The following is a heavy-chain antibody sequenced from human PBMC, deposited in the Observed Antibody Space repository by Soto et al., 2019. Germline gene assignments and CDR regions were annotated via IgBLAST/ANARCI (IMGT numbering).Heavy chain of an antibody. CDR1: GYSFTSYW. J-gene: IGHJ6*02. Sequence: ESLKISCKGSGYSFTSYWISWVRQMPGKGLEWMGRIDPSDSYTNYSPSFQGHVTISADKSISTAYLQWSSLKASDTAMYYCARHYCSGGSCYVYYYYGMDVWGQGTTVTVSS. D-gene: IGHD2-15*01. CDR2: IDPSDSYT. CDR3: ARHYCSGGSCYVYYYYGMDV. V-gene: IGHV5-10-1*01.